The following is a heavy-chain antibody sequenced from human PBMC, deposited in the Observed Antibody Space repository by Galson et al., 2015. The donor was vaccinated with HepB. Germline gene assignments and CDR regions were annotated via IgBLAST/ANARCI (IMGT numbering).Heavy chain of an antibody. Sequence: SVKVSCKASGYTFTSYAMHWVRQAPGQRLEWMGWINAGNGNTKYSQKFQGRVTITRDTSASTAYMELSSLRSEDTAVYYCAREMPYSGSYGFDYWGQGTLVTVSS. D-gene: IGHD1-26*01. J-gene: IGHJ4*02. CDR2: INAGNGNT. V-gene: IGHV1-3*01. CDR3: AREMPYSGSYGFDY. CDR1: GYTFTSYA.